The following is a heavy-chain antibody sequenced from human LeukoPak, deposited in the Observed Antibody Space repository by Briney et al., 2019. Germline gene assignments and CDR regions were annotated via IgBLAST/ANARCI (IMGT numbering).Heavy chain of an antibody. J-gene: IGHJ4*02. Sequence: GGSLRLSCAASGFTVSSNCMSWVRQAPGKGLEWVSVIYSGGSTYYADSVKGRFTISRDNSKNTLYLQMNSLRAEDTAVYYCATSVLHYFDYWGQGTLVTVSS. CDR1: GFTVSSNC. CDR2: IYSGGST. V-gene: IGHV3-53*01. CDR3: ATSVLHYFDY. D-gene: IGHD1-1*01.